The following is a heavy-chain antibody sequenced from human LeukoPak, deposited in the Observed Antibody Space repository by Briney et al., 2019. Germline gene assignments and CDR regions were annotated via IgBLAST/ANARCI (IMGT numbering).Heavy chain of an antibody. CDR3: AKGGVRGDYVSYFDY. Sequence: GGSLRLSWAASGFTFSSYAMSWVRQAPGKGLEWVSAISGSGGSTYYADSVKGRFTISRDNSKNTLYLQMNSLRAEDTAVYYCAKGGVRGDYVSYFDYWGQGTLVTVSS. V-gene: IGHV3-23*01. CDR1: GFTFSSYA. D-gene: IGHD4-17*01. J-gene: IGHJ4*02. CDR2: ISGSGGST.